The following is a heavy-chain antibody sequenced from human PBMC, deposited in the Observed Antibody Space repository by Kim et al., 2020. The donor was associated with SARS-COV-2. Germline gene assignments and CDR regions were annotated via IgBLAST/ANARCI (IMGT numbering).Heavy chain of an antibody. CDR3: AKDWGNGDYVVYAFDI. J-gene: IGHJ3*02. Sequence: GGSLRLSCAASGFTFSSYGMHWVRQAPGKGLEWVAVISYDGSNKYYADSVKGRFTISRDNSKNTLYLQMNSLRAEDTAVYYCAKDWGNGDYVVYAFDIWG. D-gene: IGHD4-17*01. CDR1: GFTFSSYG. V-gene: IGHV3-30*18. CDR2: ISYDGSNK.